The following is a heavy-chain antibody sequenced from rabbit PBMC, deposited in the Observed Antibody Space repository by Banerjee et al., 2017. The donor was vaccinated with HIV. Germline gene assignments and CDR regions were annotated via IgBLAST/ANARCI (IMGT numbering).Heavy chain of an antibody. CDR3: ARDGAGGSYFAL. J-gene: IGHJ4*01. V-gene: IGHV1S47*01. CDR2: IDPIFSTT. D-gene: IGHD8-1*01. CDR1: GFDFSHYG. Sequence: QEQLVESGGGLVQPGGSLKLSCKASGFDFSHYGVSWVRQAPGKGLEWIGYIDPIFSTTHYASWVNGRFSISRENAQNTVFLQMTSLTAADTATYFCARDGAGGSYFALWGPGTLVTVS.